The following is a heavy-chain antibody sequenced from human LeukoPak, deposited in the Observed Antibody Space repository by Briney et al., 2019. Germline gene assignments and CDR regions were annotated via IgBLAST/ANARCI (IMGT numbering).Heavy chain of an antibody. J-gene: IGHJ4*02. V-gene: IGHV3-23*01. D-gene: IGHD3-3*01. CDR3: AKSRRVQYYDFWSGYYTGRRDY. CDR1: GFTFSSYA. CDR2: ISGSGGST. Sequence: GGSLRLSCAASGFTFSSYAMSWVRQAPGKGLEWVSAISGSGGSTYYADSVKGRFTISRDNSKNTLYLQMNSLRAEDTAVYYCAKSRRVQYYDFWSGYYTGRRDYWGQGTLVTVSS.